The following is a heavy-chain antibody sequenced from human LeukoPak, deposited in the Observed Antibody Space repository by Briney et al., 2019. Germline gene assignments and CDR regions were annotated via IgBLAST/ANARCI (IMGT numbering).Heavy chain of an antibody. D-gene: IGHD6-19*01. CDR3: ARGGAVAGTSTHYYYYYMDV. V-gene: IGHV1-69*13. CDR1: GGTFSSYA. Sequence: SVKVSCKASGGTFSSYAISWVRQAPGQGLEWMGGIIPIFGTANYAQKFQGRVTITADESTSTAYMELSSLRSEDTAVYYCARGGAVAGTSTHYYYYYMDVWGKGTTVTVSS. CDR2: IIPIFGTA. J-gene: IGHJ6*03.